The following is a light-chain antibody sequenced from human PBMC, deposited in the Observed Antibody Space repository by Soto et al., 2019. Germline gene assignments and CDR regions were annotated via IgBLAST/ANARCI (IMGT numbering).Light chain of an antibody. CDR1: QNVSTY. CDR3: QQRTNWLT. Sequence: EIVLTQSPATLSLSPGERVTLSCRASQNVSTYLAWYQQKPGQAPRLLIYDASDRATGIPARFSGSGSGTDCTLTISSLEPEDFAVYYCQQRTNWLTFGPGTKVDIK. V-gene: IGKV3-11*01. CDR2: DAS. J-gene: IGKJ3*01.